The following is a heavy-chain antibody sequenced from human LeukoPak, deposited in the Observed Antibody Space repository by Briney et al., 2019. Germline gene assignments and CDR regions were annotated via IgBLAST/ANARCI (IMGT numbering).Heavy chain of an antibody. Sequence: SVKVSCKASGGTFSSYAISWVRQAPGQGLEWMGGIIPIFGTANYAQKFQGRVTITTDESTSTAYMELSSLRSEDTAVYYCACQPFTVTYSLEYYYYMDVWGKGTTVTVSS. D-gene: IGHD4-17*01. CDR2: IIPIFGTA. CDR1: GGTFSSYA. J-gene: IGHJ6*03. CDR3: ACQPFTVTYSLEYYYYMDV. V-gene: IGHV1-69*05.